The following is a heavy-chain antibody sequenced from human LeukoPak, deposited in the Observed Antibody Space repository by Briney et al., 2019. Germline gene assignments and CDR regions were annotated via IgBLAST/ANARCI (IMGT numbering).Heavy chain of an antibody. CDR1: GGTFSSYA. Sequence: ASVKVSCKASGGTFSSYAISWVRQLPGKGLEWMGIIYPDDSDTRYSPSFQGHVTISADKSISTAYLQWSSLKASDTAIYYCARHFYDSSGYFYYWGQGTQVTVSS. V-gene: IGHV5-51*01. D-gene: IGHD3-22*01. CDR2: IYPDDSDT. CDR3: ARHFYDSSGYFYY. J-gene: IGHJ4*02.